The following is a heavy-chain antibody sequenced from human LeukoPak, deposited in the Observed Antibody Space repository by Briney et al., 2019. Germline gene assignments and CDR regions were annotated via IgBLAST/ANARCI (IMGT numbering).Heavy chain of an antibody. Sequence: GGSLRLSCAASGFTFSSYGMHWVRQAPGKGLEWVAFIQYDGSNKYYADSVKGRFTISRDNSKNTLYLQMNSLRAEDTAVYYCAKTEYYDFWSGYDQHWGQGTLVTVSS. CDR1: GFTFSSYG. CDR3: AKTEYYDFWSGYDQH. CDR2: IQYDGSNK. V-gene: IGHV3-30*02. D-gene: IGHD3-3*01. J-gene: IGHJ1*01.